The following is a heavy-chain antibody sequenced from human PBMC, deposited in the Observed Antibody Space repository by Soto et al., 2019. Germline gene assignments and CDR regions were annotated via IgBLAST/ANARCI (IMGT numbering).Heavy chain of an antibody. CDR2: ISGGGGST. D-gene: IGHD2-8*01. J-gene: IGHJ4*01. CDR3: AKTENFNGYHTAFDY. Sequence: EVQLSESGGGLVQPGDSLRLSCAASGFSFAGYAVTWVRQAPGKGLEWVAAISGGGGSTYYADSVKGRFTISRDNSRYTLYLQMNSLTAGDAAVYYCAKTENFNGYHTAFDYWGRGARVTVSS. CDR1: GFSFAGYA. V-gene: IGHV3-23*01.